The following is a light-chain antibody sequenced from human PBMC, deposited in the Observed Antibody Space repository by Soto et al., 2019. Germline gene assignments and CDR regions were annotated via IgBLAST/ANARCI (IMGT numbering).Light chain of an antibody. CDR1: QSVSSSY. CDR2: GAS. CDR3: QQYGSSPGT. Sequence: EIMMTQSPAILSVSPGERATLSCRASQSVSSSYLAWYQQKPGQAPRLLIYGASSRATGIPDRFSGSGSGTDFTLTISRLEPEDFAVYYCQQYGSSPGTFGQGTKVDIK. V-gene: IGKV3-20*01. J-gene: IGKJ1*01.